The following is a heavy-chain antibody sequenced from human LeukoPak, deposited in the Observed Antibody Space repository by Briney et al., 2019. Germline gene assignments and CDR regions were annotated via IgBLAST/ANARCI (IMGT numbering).Heavy chain of an antibody. Sequence: GGSLRLSCAASGFTFSSYAMSWVRQAPGRGLEWVSAISGSGGSTYYADSVKGRFTISRDNFKNTLYLQMNSLRAEDTAVYYCAKEVIVGVSFDYWGQGTLVTVSS. CDR1: GFTFSSYA. CDR3: AKEVIVGVSFDY. D-gene: IGHD1-26*01. V-gene: IGHV3-23*01. J-gene: IGHJ4*02. CDR2: ISGSGGST.